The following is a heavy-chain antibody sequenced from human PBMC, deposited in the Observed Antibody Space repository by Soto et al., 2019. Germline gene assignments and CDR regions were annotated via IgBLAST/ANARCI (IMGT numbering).Heavy chain of an antibody. CDR1: GFTFSDYY. V-gene: IGHV3-11*01. D-gene: IGHD3-10*01. CDR3: ARDSLGSSLWFGEFPQGFDP. J-gene: IGHJ5*02. Sequence: QVQLVESGGGLVKPGGSLRLSCAASGFTFSDYYMSWIRQAPGKGLEWVSYISSSGSTIYYADSVKGRFTISRDNAKNSLYLQMNSLRAEDTAVYYCARDSLGSSLWFGEFPQGFDPWGQGTLVTVSS. CDR2: ISSSGSTI.